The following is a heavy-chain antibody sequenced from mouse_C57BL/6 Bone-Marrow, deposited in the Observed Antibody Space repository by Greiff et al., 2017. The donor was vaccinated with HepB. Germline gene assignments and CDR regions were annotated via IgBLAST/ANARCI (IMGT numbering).Heavy chain of an antibody. CDR3: ARSRQLRPAWFAY. J-gene: IGHJ3*01. Sequence: EVQLQQSGPVLVKPGASVKMSCKASGYTFTDYYMNWVKQSHGKSLEWIGVINPYNGGTSYNQKFKGKATLTVDKSSSTAYMELNSLTSEDSAVYYCARSRQLRPAWFAYWGQGTLVTVSA. D-gene: IGHD3-2*02. CDR1: GYTFTDYY. V-gene: IGHV1-19*01. CDR2: INPYNGGT.